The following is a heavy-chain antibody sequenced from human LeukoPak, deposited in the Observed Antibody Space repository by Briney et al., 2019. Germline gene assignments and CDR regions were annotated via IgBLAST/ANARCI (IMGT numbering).Heavy chain of an antibody. CDR3: ARGLANWFDP. J-gene: IGHJ5*02. CDR2: INGNGGGS. CDR1: GFTFSDHA. Sequence: GGSLRLSCAASGFTFSDHAMSWVRQAPAKGLEWVSSINGNGGGSYYIDSVKGRFTISRDNSKNTLYLQMNSLRAEDTAVYYCARGLANWFDPWGQGTLVTVSS. D-gene: IGHD3-22*01. V-gene: IGHV3-23*01.